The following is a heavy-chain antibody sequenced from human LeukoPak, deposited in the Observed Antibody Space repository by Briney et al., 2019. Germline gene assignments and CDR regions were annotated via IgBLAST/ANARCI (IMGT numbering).Heavy chain of an antibody. CDR3: ARLTLLDNSYYFDY. CDR2: IYYSGST. J-gene: IGHJ4*02. CDR1: GGSISSYY. V-gene: IGHV4-59*01. D-gene: IGHD1-1*01. Sequence: SETLSLTCTVSGGSISSYYWSWIRQPPGKGLEWIGYIYYSGSTNYNPSLKSRVTISVDTSKNQFSLKLSSVTAADTAVYYCARLTLLDNSYYFDYWGQGTLVTVSS.